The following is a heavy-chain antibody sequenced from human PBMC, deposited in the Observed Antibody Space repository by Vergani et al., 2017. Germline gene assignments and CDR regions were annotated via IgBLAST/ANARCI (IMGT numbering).Heavy chain of an antibody. CDR3: ARVNTETNGHLYYYYYMDV. J-gene: IGHJ6*03. CDR2: IDHTGRP. V-gene: IGHV4-34*01. CDR1: GGSFTSYH. D-gene: IGHD4-11*01. Sequence: QVQLQQWGGGLLKPSETLSLTCVVNGGSFTSYHWTWIRQSPGEGLEWVGDIDHTGRPDYNPSLKSRLTMSVDKSRNLFSLTLNSVTATDKAIYFCARVNTETNGHLYYYYYMDVWGQGTAVTVS.